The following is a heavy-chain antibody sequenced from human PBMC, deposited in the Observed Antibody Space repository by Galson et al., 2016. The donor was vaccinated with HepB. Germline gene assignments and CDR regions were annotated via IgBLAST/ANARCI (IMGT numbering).Heavy chain of an antibody. CDR2: INGFGFST. Sequence: SLRLSCAASGFTFSRFWIHWVRQVPGKGLVWVSRINGFGFSTSYADSVKGRFTISRDNAKNTVYPQMNSLRAEDTAVYYCARAGGWLQQDFDYWGQGTLVTVAS. V-gene: IGHV3-74*01. CDR3: ARAGGWLQQDFDY. CDR1: GFTFSRFW. J-gene: IGHJ4*02. D-gene: IGHD5-24*01.